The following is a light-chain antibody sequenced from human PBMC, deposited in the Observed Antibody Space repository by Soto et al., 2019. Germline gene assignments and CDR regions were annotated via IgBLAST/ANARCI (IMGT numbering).Light chain of an antibody. Sequence: DIQVTQSPSSLSASVGDRVTITCRATQSISKYLNWYQQKPGTEPKLLFYATSSLQSGVPSRFSGSGSGTDFTLTISSLQPEDVATYYCQQSYSTLSFGGGTKVEIE. CDR2: ATS. CDR1: QSISKY. V-gene: IGKV1-39*01. J-gene: IGKJ4*01. CDR3: QQSYSTLS.